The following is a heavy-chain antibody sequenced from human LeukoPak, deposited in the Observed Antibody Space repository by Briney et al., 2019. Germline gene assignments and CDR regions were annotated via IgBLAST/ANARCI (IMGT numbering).Heavy chain of an antibody. CDR2: IYSSGST. D-gene: IGHD5-12*01. J-gene: IGHJ4*02. Sequence: PSGTLSLTCTVSGASVSGSPYYWGWIRQPPGKGLEWIGSIYSSGSTYYNASLQSRVTISIETSKNQISLRLNSVTAADTAIYYCAKRGGYGLIDYWGQGTLVTVSS. CDR3: AKRGGYGLIDY. CDR1: GASVSGSPYY. V-gene: IGHV4-39*01.